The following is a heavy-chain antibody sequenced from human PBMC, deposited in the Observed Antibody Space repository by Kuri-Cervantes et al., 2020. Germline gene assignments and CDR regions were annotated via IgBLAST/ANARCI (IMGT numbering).Heavy chain of an antibody. D-gene: IGHD5-24*01. CDR1: GYSFTTYW. J-gene: IGHJ5*02. Sequence: GESLKISCKGSGYSFTTYWIGWVRQMPGKGLEWMGIIYPGDSDTRYSPSFQGQITISADKSISTAYLQWSSLKASDTAMYYCARHSEMAILRNCFDPWGQGTLVTVSS. CDR2: IYPGDSDT. V-gene: IGHV5-51*01. CDR3: ARHSEMAILRNCFDP.